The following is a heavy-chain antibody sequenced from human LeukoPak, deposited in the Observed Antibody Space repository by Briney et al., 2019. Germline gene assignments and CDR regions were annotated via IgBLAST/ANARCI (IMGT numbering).Heavy chain of an antibody. V-gene: IGHV3-23*01. CDR2: ISGSGGST. J-gene: IGHJ3*02. D-gene: IGHD3-9*01. Sequence: GGSLRLSCAASGFTFSSYAMSWVRQAPGKGLEWVSAISGSGGSTYYADSVKGRFTISRDNSKNTLYLQMNSLRAEDTAVYYCAKEGYYDILTGYFSHDAFDIWGQGTMVIVSS. CDR1: GFTFSSYA. CDR3: AKEGYYDILTGYFSHDAFDI.